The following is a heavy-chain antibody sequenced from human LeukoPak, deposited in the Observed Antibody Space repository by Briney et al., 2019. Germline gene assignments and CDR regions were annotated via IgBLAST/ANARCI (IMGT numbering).Heavy chain of an antibody. CDR2: FDPEDGET. V-gene: IGHV1-24*01. CDR3: ATVRKENNWFDP. CDR1: GYTLTELS. J-gene: IGHJ5*02. Sequence: ASVKVSCKVSGYTLTELSMHWVRQAPGKGLEWMGGFDPEDGETIYAQKFQGRVTMTEDTSTDTAYMELSSLRSEDTAVYYCATVRKENNWFDPWGQGTLVTVSS.